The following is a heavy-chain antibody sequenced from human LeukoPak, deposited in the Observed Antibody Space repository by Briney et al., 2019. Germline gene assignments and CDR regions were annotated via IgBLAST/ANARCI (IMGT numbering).Heavy chain of an antibody. CDR3: ATSLFPYSANEDS. CDR2: FDPEDGET. V-gene: IGHV1-24*01. CDR1: GHTLAGLS. D-gene: IGHD5-12*01. J-gene: IGHJ4*02. Sequence: ASVKVSCKVSGHTLAGLSMHWVRQAPGKGLEWMGGFDPEDGETIYAQKLQGRLTMTEDTSTDTAYMELSSLRSEDTAIYYCATSLFPYSANEDSWGQGNLVTVSS.